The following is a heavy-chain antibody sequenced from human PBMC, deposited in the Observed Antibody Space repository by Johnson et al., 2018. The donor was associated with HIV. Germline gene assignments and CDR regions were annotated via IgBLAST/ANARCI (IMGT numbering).Heavy chain of an antibody. CDR3: ARESDSSGYYSDAFDI. V-gene: IGHV3-7*05. CDR1: GFTFSSYW. CDR2: IKQDGSEK. D-gene: IGHD3-22*01. Sequence: VLLVESGGGLVQPGGSLRLSCAASGFTFSSYWMSWVRQAPGKGLEWVANIKQDGSEKYYVDSVKGRFTISRDNAKNSLYLQMNSLRAEDTAVYYCARESDSSGYYSDAFDIWGQGTMVTVSS. J-gene: IGHJ3*02.